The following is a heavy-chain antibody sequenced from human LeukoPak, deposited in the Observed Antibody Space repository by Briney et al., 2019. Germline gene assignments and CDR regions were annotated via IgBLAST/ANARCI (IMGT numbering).Heavy chain of an antibody. J-gene: IGHJ4*02. D-gene: IGHD3-22*01. Sequence: PSETLSLTCAVSDYSISSGYYWGWIRQSPGKGLGWIGSIYHSGSTYYNPSLKSRVTISVDTSKNEFSLKLSSVTAADTAVYFCARVQGHSYDSNGYYRYFDYWGQGTLVTVSS. CDR3: ARVQGHSYDSNGYYRYFDY. V-gene: IGHV4-38-2*01. CDR1: DYSISSGYY. CDR2: IYHSGST.